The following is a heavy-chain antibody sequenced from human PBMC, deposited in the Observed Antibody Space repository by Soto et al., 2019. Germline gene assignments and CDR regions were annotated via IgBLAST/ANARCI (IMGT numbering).Heavy chain of an antibody. D-gene: IGHD3-3*01. J-gene: IGHJ5*02. CDR3: IRDVRFLEVWFDP. Sequence: QVQLVQSGAEVKKPGASVKVSCKASGYTFTDYYMHWVRQAPGQGLEWMGWINPNSGGTNYAQKFQGRVTMTRDTSISTAYMELSSLRSDDTAVYYCIRDVRFLEVWFDPWGQGPLVTVSS. CDR2: INPNSGGT. CDR1: GYTFTDYY. V-gene: IGHV1-2*02.